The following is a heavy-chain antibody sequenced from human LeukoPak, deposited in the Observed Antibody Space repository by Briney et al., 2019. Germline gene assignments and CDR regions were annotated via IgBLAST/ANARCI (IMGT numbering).Heavy chain of an antibody. Sequence: GGSLRLSCAASGFTFSSYSMNWVRQAPGKGLEWVSSISSSSSYIYYADSVNGRFTTSRDNAKNSLYLQMNSLRAEDTAVYYCARLDTSVALDYWGQGTLVTVSS. CDR2: ISSSSSYI. CDR1: GFTFSSYS. CDR3: ARLDTSVALDY. V-gene: IGHV3-21*01. D-gene: IGHD4-23*01. J-gene: IGHJ4*02.